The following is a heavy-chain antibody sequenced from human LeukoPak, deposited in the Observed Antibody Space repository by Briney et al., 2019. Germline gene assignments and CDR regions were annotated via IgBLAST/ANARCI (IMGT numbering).Heavy chain of an antibody. CDR1: GFTFSDYW. Sequence: TGGSLRLSCAASGFTFSDYWMTWVRQAPGKGLEWVANINHDGTSKYYVDSVKGRFTISRDNAKNSLYLQMNRLTVDDTAVYYCARMGRLDYWGQGTLVSVSS. D-gene: IGHD5-24*01. V-gene: IGHV3-7*01. CDR3: ARMGRLDY. CDR2: INHDGTSK. J-gene: IGHJ4*02.